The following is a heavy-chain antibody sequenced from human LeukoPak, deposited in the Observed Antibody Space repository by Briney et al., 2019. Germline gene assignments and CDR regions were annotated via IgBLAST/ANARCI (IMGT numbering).Heavy chain of an antibody. CDR2: IIPIFGTA. J-gene: IGHJ4*02. CDR1: GYTFTSYG. V-gene: IGHV1-69*13. CDR3: AGEGIAAAAPFDY. D-gene: IGHD6-13*01. Sequence: SVKVSCKASGYTFTSYGISWVRQAPGQGLEWMGGIIPIFGTANYAQKFQGRVTITADESTSTAYMELSSLRSEDTAVYYCAGEGIAAAAPFDYWGQGTLVTVSS.